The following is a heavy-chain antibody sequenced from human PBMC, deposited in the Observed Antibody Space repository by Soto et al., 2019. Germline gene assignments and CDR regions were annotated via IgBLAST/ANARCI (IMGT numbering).Heavy chain of an antibody. CDR3: ARWYYYDSSGYYGEGY. CDR2: ISSSSSYI. Sequence: GGSLRLSCAPSAFTFSSYSMNWVRHASGKGLESVSSISSSSSYIFDADSVKGRFTISRDNAKNSLYLQMNSLRAEDTAVYYCARWYYYDSSGYYGEGYWGQGT. V-gene: IGHV3-21*01. CDR1: AFTFSSYS. J-gene: IGHJ4*02. D-gene: IGHD3-22*01.